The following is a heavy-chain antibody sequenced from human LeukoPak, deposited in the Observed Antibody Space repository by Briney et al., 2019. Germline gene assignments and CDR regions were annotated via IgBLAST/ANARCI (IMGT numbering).Heavy chain of an antibody. CDR2: INPNSGGT. CDR1: GYTFTGYY. J-gene: IGHJ4*02. V-gene: IGHV1-2*02. Sequence: ASVKVSCKASGYTFTGYYMHWVRQAPGQALEWMGWINPNSGGTNYAQKFQGRVTMTRDTSISTAYMELSRLRSDDTAVYYCARDFCSGGSCYSRFDYWGQGTLVTVSS. D-gene: IGHD2-15*01. CDR3: ARDFCSGGSCYSRFDY.